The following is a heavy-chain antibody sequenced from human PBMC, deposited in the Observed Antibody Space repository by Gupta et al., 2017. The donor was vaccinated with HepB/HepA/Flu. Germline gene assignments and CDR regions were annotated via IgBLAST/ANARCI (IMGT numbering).Heavy chain of an antibody. CDR3: AKDIFSRDGYNYGHFDY. CDR1: GFTFDDYA. CDR2: ISGDGGST. Sequence: EVQLVESGGGVVQPGGSLRLSCAASGFTFDDYAMHWVRQAPGKGLEWVSLISGDGGSTYYADSVKGLFTISRDNSKNSLYLQMNSLRTEDTALYYCAKDIFSRDGYNYGHFDYWGQGTLVTVSS. V-gene: IGHV3-43*02. J-gene: IGHJ4*02. D-gene: IGHD5-24*01.